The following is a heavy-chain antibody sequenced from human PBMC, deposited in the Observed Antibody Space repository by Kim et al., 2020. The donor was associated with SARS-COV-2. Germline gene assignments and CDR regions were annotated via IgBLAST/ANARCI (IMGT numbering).Heavy chain of an antibody. V-gene: IGHV4-59*13. CDR1: GGSISSYY. D-gene: IGHD5-12*01. CDR2: IYYSGST. CDR3: ARIVATTHYYFDY. J-gene: IGHJ4*02. Sequence: SETLSLTCTVSGGSISSYYWSWIRQPPGKGLEWIGYIYYSGSTNYNPSLKSRVTISVDTSKNQFSLKLSSVTAADTAVYYCARIVATTHYYFDYWGQGTLVTVSS.